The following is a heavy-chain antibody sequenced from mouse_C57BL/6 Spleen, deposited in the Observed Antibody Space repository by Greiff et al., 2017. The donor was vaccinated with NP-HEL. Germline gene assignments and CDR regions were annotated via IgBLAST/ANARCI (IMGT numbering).Heavy chain of an antibody. CDR3: ARDDGYPYYYAMDY. D-gene: IGHD2-3*01. Sequence: VQLQQSGAELVRPGASVKLSCKASGYTFTDYYINWVKQRPGQGLEWIARIYPGSGNTYYNEKFKGKATLTAEKSSSTAYMQLSSLTSEDSAVYFCARDDGYPYYYAMDYWGQGTSVTVSS. CDR1: GYTFTDYY. CDR2: IYPGSGNT. J-gene: IGHJ4*01. V-gene: IGHV1-76*01.